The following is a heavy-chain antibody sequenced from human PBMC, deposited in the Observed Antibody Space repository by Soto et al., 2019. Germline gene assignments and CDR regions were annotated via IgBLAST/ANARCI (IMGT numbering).Heavy chain of an antibody. V-gene: IGHV1-24*01. CDR3: ACYLQRRTLRPIDY. Sequence: ASVKVSCKVSGYTLTELSMHWVRQAPGKGLEWMGGFDPEDGETIYAKKFQGRVTMTTDTSTDTAYMELSSLRSEDTAVYYCACYLQRRTLRPIDYWGQGTLVTVSS. CDR1: GYTLTELS. J-gene: IGHJ4*02. CDR2: FDPEDGET. D-gene: IGHD6-25*01.